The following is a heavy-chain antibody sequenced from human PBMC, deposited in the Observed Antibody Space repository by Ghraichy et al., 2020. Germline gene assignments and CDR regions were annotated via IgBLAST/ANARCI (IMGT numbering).Heavy chain of an antibody. V-gene: IGHV3-30*03. CDR1: GFTFSSYG. CDR3: AGELTRYYGMDV. J-gene: IGHJ6*02. D-gene: IGHD1-26*01. CDR2: ISYDGSNK. Sequence: GESQNISCAASGFTFSSYGMHWVRQAPGKGLEWVAVISYDGSNKYYADSVKGRFTISRDNSKNTLYLQMNSLRAEDTAVYYCAGELTRYYGMDVWGQGTTVTVSS.